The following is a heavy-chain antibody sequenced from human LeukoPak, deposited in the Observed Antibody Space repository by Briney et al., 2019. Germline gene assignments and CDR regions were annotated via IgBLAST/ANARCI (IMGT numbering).Heavy chain of an antibody. D-gene: IGHD3-9*01. V-gene: IGHV1-3*01. J-gene: IGHJ6*02. CDR3: ARGYFDWPPSLYYYYYYGMDV. CDR2: INAGNGNT. CDR1: GYTFTSYA. Sequence: ASVKVSCKASGYTFTSYAMHWVRQAPGQRLGWMGWINAGNGNTKYSQKFQGRVTITRDTSASTAYMELSSLRSEDTAVYYCARGYFDWPPSLYYYYYYGMDVWGQGTTVTVSS.